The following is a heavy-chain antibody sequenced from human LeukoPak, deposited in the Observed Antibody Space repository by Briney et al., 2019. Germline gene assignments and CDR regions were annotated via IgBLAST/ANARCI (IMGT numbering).Heavy chain of an antibody. J-gene: IGHJ6*03. Sequence: ASVKVSCKASGYTFTGYYMHWVRQAPGQGLEWMGWINPNSGGTNYAQKFQGRVTMTRDTSISTAYMELSRLRSDDTAVYYCARNYDILTGYHRGYYMDVWGKGTTVTVSS. CDR3: ARNYDILTGYHRGYYMDV. CDR1: GYTFTGYY. D-gene: IGHD3-9*01. CDR2: INPNSGGT. V-gene: IGHV1-2*02.